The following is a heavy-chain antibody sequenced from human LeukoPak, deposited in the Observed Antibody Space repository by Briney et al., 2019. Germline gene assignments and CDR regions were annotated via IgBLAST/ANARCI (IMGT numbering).Heavy chain of an antibody. V-gene: IGHV1-2*02. CDR3: ARANALYCSSTSCLFDY. CDR2: INPNSGGT. Sequence: ASVKVSCKASGYTFTGYYMHWVRQAPGQGLEWMAWINPNSGGTYYAQNFHDRITMTRDTSISTAYMELRRLRSDGTAIYYCARANALYCSSTSCLFDYWGQGTLVTVSS. CDR1: GYTFTGYY. D-gene: IGHD2-2*01. J-gene: IGHJ4*02.